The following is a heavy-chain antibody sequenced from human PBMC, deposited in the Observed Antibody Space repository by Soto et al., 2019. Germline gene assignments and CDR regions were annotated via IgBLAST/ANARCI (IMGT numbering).Heavy chain of an antibody. CDR3: ARERAAGTVGWFDP. J-gene: IGHJ5*02. V-gene: IGHV4-59*01. CDR2: IYYSGST. D-gene: IGHD6-13*01. Sequence: QVQLQESGPGLVKPSETLSLTCTVSGGSISSYYWSWIRQPPGKGLEWIGYIYYSGSTNYNPSLKRRVTISVDTSKNQSPLKLRSVTAADTAVYYCARERAAGTVGWFDPWGQGTLVTVSS. CDR1: GGSISSYY.